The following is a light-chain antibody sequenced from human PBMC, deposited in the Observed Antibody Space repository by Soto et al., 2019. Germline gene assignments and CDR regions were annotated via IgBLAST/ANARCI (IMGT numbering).Light chain of an antibody. Sequence: EIVLTQSPGTLSLSPGERDTLSCRASQSVSSSYLAWYQRKPGQAPRLLIYGASSRATGIPDRFSGSGSGTDFTLTISRPEPEDFAVYYCQQYGSSPWTFGQGTKVEIK. CDR3: QQYGSSPWT. V-gene: IGKV3-20*01. CDR1: QSVSSSY. J-gene: IGKJ1*01. CDR2: GAS.